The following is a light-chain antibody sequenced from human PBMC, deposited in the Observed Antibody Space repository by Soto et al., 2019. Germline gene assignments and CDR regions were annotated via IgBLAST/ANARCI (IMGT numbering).Light chain of an antibody. CDR3: QNRTTWTGT. CDR2: DAS. J-gene: IGKJ2*01. Sequence: EIVLTQSPATLSLSPGERATLSCRASQSVNFYLAWYQQKPGRAPMLLIYDASNRATDIPARFSGSGSGTDFTLTISALEPEDFAVYYCQNRTTWTGTFGQGTRLEI. V-gene: IGKV3-11*01. CDR1: QSVNFY.